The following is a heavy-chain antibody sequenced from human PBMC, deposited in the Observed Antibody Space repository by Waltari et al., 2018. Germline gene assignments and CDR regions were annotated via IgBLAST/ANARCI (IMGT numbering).Heavy chain of an antibody. J-gene: IGHJ4*02. CDR1: GGSISSSSYY. CDR2: IYYSGTT. CDR3: AIIAAAVDFDY. D-gene: IGHD6-13*01. V-gene: IGHV4-39*01. Sequence: QLQLQESGPGLVKPSETLSLTCTVSGGSISSSSYYWGWIRQPPGKGLEWVGSIYYSGTTYYNPPLKSRVTISGYTSKNQFSLKLSSVTAADTAVYYCAIIAAAVDFDYWGQGTLVTVSS.